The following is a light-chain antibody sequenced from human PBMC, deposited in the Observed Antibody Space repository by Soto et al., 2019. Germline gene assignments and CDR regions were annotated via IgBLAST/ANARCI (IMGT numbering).Light chain of an antibody. J-gene: IGKJ1*01. CDR1: RSVSSY. V-gene: IGKV3-11*01. Sequence: EIVLTQSPATLSLSPGERATLSCRASRSVSSYLAWYQQKPGQAPRLLIYDASNRATGIPARFSGSGSGTDFTLTISSLEPEDFAVYYCQQRSNWPPVTFGQGTKVDI. CDR3: QQRSNWPPVT. CDR2: DAS.